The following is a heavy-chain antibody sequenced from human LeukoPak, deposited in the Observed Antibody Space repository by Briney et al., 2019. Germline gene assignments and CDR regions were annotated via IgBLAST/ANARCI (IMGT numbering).Heavy chain of an antibody. CDR3: ARSNWDSNVGIDY. V-gene: IGHV4-39*01. Sequence: KSSETLSLTCTVSGGSISSSSYYWGWIRQPPGKGLELIGTMYYSGITYYNPSLKSRVTTSVDTSKNQFTLKVSSVTAADTAVYYCARSNWDSNVGIDYWGQGILVIVSS. D-gene: IGHD1-7*01. CDR2: MYYSGIT. CDR1: GGSISSSSYY. J-gene: IGHJ4*02.